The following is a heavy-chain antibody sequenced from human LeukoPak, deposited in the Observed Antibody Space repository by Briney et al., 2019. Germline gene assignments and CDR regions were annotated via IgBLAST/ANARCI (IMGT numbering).Heavy chain of an antibody. D-gene: IGHD1-14*01. V-gene: IGHV3-30*03. CDR2: ISYDGSNK. CDR1: GFTFSSYG. Sequence: GRSLRLSCAASGFTFSSYGMHWVRQAPGKGLEWVAVISYDGSNKYYADSVKGRFTISRDNSKNTLYLQMNSLRAEDTAVYYCAREKNRNYFDYWGQGTLVTVSS. CDR3: AREKNRNYFDY. J-gene: IGHJ4*02.